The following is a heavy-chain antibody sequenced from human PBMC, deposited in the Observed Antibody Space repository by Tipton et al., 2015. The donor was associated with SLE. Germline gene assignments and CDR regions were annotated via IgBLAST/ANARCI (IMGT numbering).Heavy chain of an antibody. Sequence: LRLSCTVSGYSISSGHYWGWIRQSPGKGVEWIGSISHSGNTYYNPSLQSRVSISVDTSKNQFSLKLSSVTAADTAVYYCARGLGIAAAGALGYWGQGTLVTVSS. D-gene: IGHD6-13*01. J-gene: IGHJ4*02. CDR2: ISHSGNT. CDR3: ARGLGIAAAGALGY. CDR1: GYSISSGHY. V-gene: IGHV4-38-2*02.